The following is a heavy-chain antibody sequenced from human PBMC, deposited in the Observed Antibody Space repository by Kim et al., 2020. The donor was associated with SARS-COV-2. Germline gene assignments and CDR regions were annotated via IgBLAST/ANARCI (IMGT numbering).Heavy chain of an antibody. CDR1: GYTLTELS. Sequence: ASVKVSCKVSGYTLTELSMHWVRQAPGKGLEWMGGFDPEDGETIYAQKFQGRVTMTEDTSTDTAYMELSSLRSEDTAVYYCATVPEDYYDSSGLRHAFDIWGQGTMVTVSS. CDR2: FDPEDGET. V-gene: IGHV1-24*01. CDR3: ATVPEDYYDSSGLRHAFDI. D-gene: IGHD3-22*01. J-gene: IGHJ3*02.